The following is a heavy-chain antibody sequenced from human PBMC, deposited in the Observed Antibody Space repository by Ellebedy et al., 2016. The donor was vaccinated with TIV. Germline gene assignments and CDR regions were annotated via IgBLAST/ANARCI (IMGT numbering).Heavy chain of an antibody. CDR2: MSFDGSKE. D-gene: IGHD1-26*01. Sequence: GESLKISCAASGFTFSTYGMHWVRQAPGKGLEWVALMSFDGSKEYYAESVKGRFTISIDNSKNTLYLQMNSLRAEDTAIYYCAKDRETDTASFYYYGLDVWGQGTTVTVSS. CDR1: GFTFSTYG. J-gene: IGHJ6*02. CDR3: AKDRETDTASFYYYGLDV. V-gene: IGHV3-30*18.